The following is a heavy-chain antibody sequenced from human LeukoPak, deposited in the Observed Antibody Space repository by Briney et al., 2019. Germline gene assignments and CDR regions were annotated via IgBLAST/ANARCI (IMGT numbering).Heavy chain of an antibody. V-gene: IGHV3-66*01. J-gene: IGHJ4*02. D-gene: IGHD4-17*01. CDR3: ARRSADYGDLCFDY. Sequence: GGSLRLSCAASGFTVSSNYMTWVRQAPGKGLEWVSLIYSGDSTYYADSVKGRFTISRDNSKNTLYLQMYSLRAEDTAVYYCARRSADYGDLCFDYWGQGTLVTVSS. CDR1: GFTVSSNY. CDR2: IYSGDST.